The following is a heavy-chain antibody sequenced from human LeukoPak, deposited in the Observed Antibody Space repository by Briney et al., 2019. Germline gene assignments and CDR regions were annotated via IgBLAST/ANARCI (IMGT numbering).Heavy chain of an antibody. CDR3: ARSRSNSWAGFDP. J-gene: IGHJ5*02. Sequence: RLGESLKISCKGSGYSFTSYWIGWVRQMPGKGLEWMGIIYPDDSDTTYSPSFQGQVTIPADKSISTAYLQWSSLKASDTAMYYCARSRSNSWAGFDPWGQGTLVTVSS. CDR2: IYPDDSDT. D-gene: IGHD6-13*01. V-gene: IGHV5-51*01. CDR1: GYSFTSYW.